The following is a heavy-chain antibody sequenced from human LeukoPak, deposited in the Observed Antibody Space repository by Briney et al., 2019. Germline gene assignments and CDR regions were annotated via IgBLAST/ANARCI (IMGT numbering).Heavy chain of an antibody. V-gene: IGHV1-2*02. CDR1: GYTFTNYY. CDR3: ASTAGVATFILDY. D-gene: IGHD5-12*01. J-gene: IGHJ4*02. Sequence: GASVKVSCKASGYTFTNYYMHWVRQAPGQGLEWMGWINPNSGGTNYAQKFQGRVTMTRDTSISTAYMELSRLRSDDTAVYYCASTAGVATFILDYWGQGTLVTVSS. CDR2: INPNSGGT.